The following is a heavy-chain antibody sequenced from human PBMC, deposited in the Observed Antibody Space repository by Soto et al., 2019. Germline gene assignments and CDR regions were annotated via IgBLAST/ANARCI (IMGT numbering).Heavy chain of an antibody. CDR1: GFTFDDYT. D-gene: IGHD6-13*01. V-gene: IGHV3-43*01. CDR3: AKDIASFLDYYGMDV. J-gene: IGHJ6*02. Sequence: EVQLVESGGVVVQPGGSLRLSCAASGFTFDDYTMHWVRQAPGQGLEWVSLISWDGGSTYYADSVKGRFTITRDNSKSSLYLQMNSLRTEDTALYYCAKDIASFLDYYGMDVWGQGTTVTVSS. CDR2: ISWDGGST.